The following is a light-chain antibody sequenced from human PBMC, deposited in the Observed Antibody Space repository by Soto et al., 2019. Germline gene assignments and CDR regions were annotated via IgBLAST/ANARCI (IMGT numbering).Light chain of an antibody. V-gene: IGKV1-39*01. J-gene: IGKJ1*01. CDR2: GAS. CDR1: QSISTY. CDR3: RQSYSTPWT. Sequence: DIQMTQSPSALSASVGDRVTITCRASQSISTYLNWYQQKPGKAPKNLIYGASSLQSGVPSRFSGSGSGTDFTLTISSLQPEDFSTYYCRQSYSTPWTFGQGTKVEIK.